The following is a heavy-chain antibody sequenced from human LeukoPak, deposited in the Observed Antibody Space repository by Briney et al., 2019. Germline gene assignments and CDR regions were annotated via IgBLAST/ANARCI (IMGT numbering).Heavy chain of an antibody. D-gene: IGHD3-16*02. CDR3: ARDRRITFGGVIESIDY. Sequence: ASVKVSCKASGYTFTGYYLHWVRQAPGQGLEWMEWINPNSGGTNYAQKFQGRVTMTRDTSITTAYMELSRLRSDDTAVYYCARDRRITFGGVIESIDYWGQGTLVTVSS. CDR2: INPNSGGT. V-gene: IGHV1-2*02. J-gene: IGHJ4*02. CDR1: GYTFTGYY.